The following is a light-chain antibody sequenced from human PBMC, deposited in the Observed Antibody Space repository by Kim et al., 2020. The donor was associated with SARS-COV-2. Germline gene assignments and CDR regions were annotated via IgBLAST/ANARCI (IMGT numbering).Light chain of an antibody. V-gene: IGLV3-21*04. CDR3: QVWDSSSDHWV. CDR1: NIGSKS. J-gene: IGLJ3*02. CDR2: YDS. Sequence: PGQTAKSTCGGNNIGSKSVHWYQQKPGQAPVLAIHYDSDRPSGIPERFSGSNSGNTATLTISRVAAGDEADYYCQVWDSSSDHWVFGGGTQLIVL.